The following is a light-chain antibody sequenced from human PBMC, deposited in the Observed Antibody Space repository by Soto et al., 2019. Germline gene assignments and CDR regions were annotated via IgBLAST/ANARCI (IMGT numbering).Light chain of an antibody. CDR2: KAS. J-gene: IGKJ1*01. CDR1: QSISSW. Sequence: DIQMTQSPSTLSASVGARVTITCRASQSISSWLAWYQQKPGKAPKLLINKASSLESGVPSRFSGSGSGTEFTLTISSLQPDDFATYYCQHFNSYPWTFGQGTKVDIK. V-gene: IGKV1-5*03. CDR3: QHFNSYPWT.